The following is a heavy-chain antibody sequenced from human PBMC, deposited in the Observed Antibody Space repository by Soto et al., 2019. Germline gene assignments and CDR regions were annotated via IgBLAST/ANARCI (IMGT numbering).Heavy chain of an antibody. V-gene: IGHV4-34*01. CDR3: ARLDYSGLGSKYFYYMDV. J-gene: IGHJ6*03. Sequence: SETLSLTCAVYGGSFSGYYWSWIRQPPGKGLEWIGEINHSGNTNYNPSLKSRVTMSVDTSKNQFSLKVSSVAAADTAIYYCARLDYSGLGSKYFYYMDVWGKGTTVTVSS. D-gene: IGHD4-4*01. CDR2: INHSGNT. CDR1: GGSFSGYY.